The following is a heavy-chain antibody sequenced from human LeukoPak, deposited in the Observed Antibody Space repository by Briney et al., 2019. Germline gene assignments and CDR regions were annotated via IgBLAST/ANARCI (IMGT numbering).Heavy chain of an antibody. CDR3: ARTANWGYDFWSGYLY. Sequence: ASVKVSCKASGYTFTSYGISWVRQAPGQGLEWMGWISACNGNTNYAQKLQGRVTMTTDTSTSTAYMELRSLRSDDTAVYYCARTANWGYDFWSGYLYWGQGTLVTVSS. CDR1: GYTFTSYG. CDR2: ISACNGNT. D-gene: IGHD3-3*01. J-gene: IGHJ4*02. V-gene: IGHV1-18*01.